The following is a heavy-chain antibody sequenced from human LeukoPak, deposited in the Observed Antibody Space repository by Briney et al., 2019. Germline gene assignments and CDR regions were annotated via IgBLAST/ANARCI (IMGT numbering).Heavy chain of an antibody. CDR1: GFTFSSYS. CDR2: ISSSSSYI. Sequence: GGSLRLSCAASGFTFSSYSMNWVRQAPGKGLEWVSSISSSSSYIYYADSVKGRFTISRDNAKNPLYLQMNSLRAEDTAVYYCARDYRDNYYYYYGMDVWGQGTTVTVSS. CDR3: ARDYRDNYYYYYGMDV. D-gene: IGHD4-11*01. J-gene: IGHJ6*02. V-gene: IGHV3-21*01.